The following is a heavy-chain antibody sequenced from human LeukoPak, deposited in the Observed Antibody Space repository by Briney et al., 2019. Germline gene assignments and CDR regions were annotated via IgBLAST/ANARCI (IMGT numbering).Heavy chain of an antibody. V-gene: IGHV3-74*01. J-gene: IGHJ4*02. CDR1: GFTVITND. CDR2: IDTDGKTT. Sequence: PGGSLRLSCAASGFTVITNDMTWVRQAPGKGLVWVARIDTDGKTTTYADSVKGRFTISRDNAKNMLYVQMNSLRAEDTAVYYCVRDKDGYNFWGQGTLVSVSS. CDR3: VRDKDGYNF. D-gene: IGHD5-24*01.